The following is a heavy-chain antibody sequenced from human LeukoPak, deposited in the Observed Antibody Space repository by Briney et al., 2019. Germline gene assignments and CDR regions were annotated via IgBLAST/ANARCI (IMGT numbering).Heavy chain of an antibody. J-gene: IGHJ5*02. Sequence: SETLSLTCTVSGGFITAYYWSWIRQPPGKGLEWIGYVYYSGSTEYNPSLRNRVTISVDTSKNQFSLKLSSVTAADTAVYYCARDSGSLDPWGQGTLVTVSS. CDR1: GGFITAYY. D-gene: IGHD1-26*01. CDR2: VYYSGST. V-gene: IGHV4-59*12. CDR3: ARDSGSLDP.